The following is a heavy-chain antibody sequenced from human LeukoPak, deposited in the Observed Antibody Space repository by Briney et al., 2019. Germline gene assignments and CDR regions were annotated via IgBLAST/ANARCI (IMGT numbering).Heavy chain of an antibody. J-gene: IGHJ4*02. CDR2: IYYSGST. CDR3: ARGLRYSHY. V-gene: IGHV4-39*07. Sequence: SETLSLTCTVSGGSISSSNYYWGWIRQPPGKGLEWIGSIYYSGSTYYNPSLKSRVTISVDTSKNQFSLNLRSVTAADTAVYYCARGLRYSHYWGQGTLVTVSS. CDR1: GGSISSSNYY. D-gene: IGHD3-9*01.